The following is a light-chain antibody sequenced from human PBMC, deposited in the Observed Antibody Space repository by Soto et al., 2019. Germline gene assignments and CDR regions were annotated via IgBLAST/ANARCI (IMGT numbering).Light chain of an antibody. V-gene: IGLV1-40*01. CDR2: GNS. J-gene: IGLJ1*01. CDR3: QSYESSLSGNV. CDR1: SSNIGAGYD. Sequence: QSVLTQPPSVSGAPGQRVTISCTGSSSNIGAGYDVHWYQQLPGTAPKLLIYGNSNRPSGVPDRFSGSKSGTSVSLAITGLQAEDEADYYCQSYESSLSGNVFGTGTKVTVL.